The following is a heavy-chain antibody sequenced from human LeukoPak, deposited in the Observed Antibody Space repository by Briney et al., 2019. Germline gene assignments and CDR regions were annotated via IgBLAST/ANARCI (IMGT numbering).Heavy chain of an antibody. J-gene: IGHJ5*02. CDR3: ARDTHPYSSSSIWFDP. CDR2: IKQDGSEK. V-gene: IGHV3-7*04. CDR1: GFTFSSYS. Sequence: GGFLRLSCAASGFTFSSYSMNWVRQAPGKGLEWVANIKQDGSEKYYVDSVKGRFTISRDNAKNSLYLQMNSLRAEDTAVYYCARDTHPYSSSSIWFDPWGQGTLVTVSS. D-gene: IGHD6-13*01.